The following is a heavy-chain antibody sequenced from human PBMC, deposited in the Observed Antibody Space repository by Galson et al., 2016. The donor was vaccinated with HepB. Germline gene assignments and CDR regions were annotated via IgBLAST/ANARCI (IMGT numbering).Heavy chain of an antibody. D-gene: IGHD3-16*01. CDR3: ARDYG. V-gene: IGHV3-33*01. CDR2: IWHDGSHK. Sequence: SLRLSCAASGFTFSRYGMHWVRQAPGKGLEWVAVIWHDGSHKSYADSVKGRFTISRDNSKNTLYLQMNSLRAEDTAVYYCARDYGWGQGTMVTVSS. CDR1: GFTFSRYG. J-gene: IGHJ3*01.